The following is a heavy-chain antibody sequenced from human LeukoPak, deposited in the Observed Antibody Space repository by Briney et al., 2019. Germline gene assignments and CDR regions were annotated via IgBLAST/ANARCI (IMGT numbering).Heavy chain of an antibody. D-gene: IGHD3-3*01. CDR2: IIPTLGIA. CDR3: ARDPTIFGVVIFPKPMDV. V-gene: IGHV1-69*04. Sequence: SVKVSCKASGGTFSSYAISWVRQAPGQGLEWMGRIIPTLGIANYAQKFQGRVTITADKSTSTAYMELSSLRSEDTAVYYCARDPTIFGVVIFPKPMDVWGQGTTVTVSS. CDR1: GGTFSSYA. J-gene: IGHJ6*02.